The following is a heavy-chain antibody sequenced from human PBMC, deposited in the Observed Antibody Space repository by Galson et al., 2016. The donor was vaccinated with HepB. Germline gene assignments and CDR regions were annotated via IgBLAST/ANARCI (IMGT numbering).Heavy chain of an antibody. D-gene: IGHD3-16*01. CDR1: GFTFNSYS. J-gene: IGHJ5*02. CDR2: ISTYTGST. Sequence: SVKVSCKASGFTFNSYSINWVRQAPGQGLQWMGWISTYTGSTNYAQHLQGRVSMTTDTSTNTAYLELRGLTPDDTAIYYCAREDMYYEISGQRIHYFDPWGQGTLVTVSS. V-gene: IGHV1-18*04. CDR3: AREDMYYEISGQRIHYFDP.